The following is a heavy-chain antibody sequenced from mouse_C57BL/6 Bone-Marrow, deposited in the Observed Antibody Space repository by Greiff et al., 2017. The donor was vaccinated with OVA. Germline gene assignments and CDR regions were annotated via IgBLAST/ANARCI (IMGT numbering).Heavy chain of an antibody. CDR2: IDPANDNT. D-gene: IGHD1-1*01. V-gene: IGHV14-3*01. CDR3: ARGNFGSSFYAMDY. Sequence: VQLQQSVAELVRPGASVKLSCTASGFNIKNTYMHWVKQRPEQGLEWIGRIDPANDNTKSAPKFQGKATMTADTSSNTAYLQRSSLSSEDTAVYCCARGNFGSSFYAMDYWGQGTSVTVSS. J-gene: IGHJ4*01. CDR1: GFNIKNTY.